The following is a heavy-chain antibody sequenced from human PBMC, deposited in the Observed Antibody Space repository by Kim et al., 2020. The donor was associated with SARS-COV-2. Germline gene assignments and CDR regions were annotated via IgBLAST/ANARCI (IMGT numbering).Heavy chain of an antibody. CDR2: ISYDGSNK. J-gene: IGHJ4*02. CDR3: AALYDGADY. CDR1: GFTFSSYA. Sequence: GGSLRLSCAASGFTFSSYAMHWVRQAPGKGLEWVAVISYDGSNKYYADSVKGRFTISRDNSKNTLYLQMNSLRAEDTAVYYCAALYDGADYWGQGTLVTVSS. D-gene: IGHD2-8*01. V-gene: IGHV3-30-3*01.